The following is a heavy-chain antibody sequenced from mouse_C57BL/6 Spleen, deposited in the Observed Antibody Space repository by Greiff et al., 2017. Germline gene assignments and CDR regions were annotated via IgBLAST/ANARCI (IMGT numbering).Heavy chain of an antibody. CDR3: VYYGNYRFAY. CDR1: GYTFTSYW. CDR2: IDPSDSYT. V-gene: IGHV1-69*01. D-gene: IGHD2-1*01. J-gene: IGHJ3*01. Sequence: QVQLKQPGAELVLPGASVKLSCKASGYTFTSYWMHWVKQRPGQGLEWIGEIDPSDSYTNYNQKFKGKSTLTVDKSSSTAYMQLSSLTSADSAVYYCVYYGNYRFAYWGQGTLVTVSA.